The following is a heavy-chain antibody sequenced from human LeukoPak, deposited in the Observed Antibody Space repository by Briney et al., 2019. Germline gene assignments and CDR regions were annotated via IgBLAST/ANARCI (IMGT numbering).Heavy chain of an antibody. V-gene: IGHV1-69*05. J-gene: IGHJ6*03. CDR2: IIPIFGPT. CDR3: ARGAYSNPGYYYYNYMDV. CDR1: GGTVSSYA. Sequence: PVKPSCKASGGTVSSYAINSGPQSAGQGLEWRGGIIPIFGPTNYAQKFQGRATITTDGSTTTAYMELSSLRTEDTAVYYCARGAYSNPGYYYYNYMDVWGKGTTVTVS. D-gene: IGHD4-11*01.